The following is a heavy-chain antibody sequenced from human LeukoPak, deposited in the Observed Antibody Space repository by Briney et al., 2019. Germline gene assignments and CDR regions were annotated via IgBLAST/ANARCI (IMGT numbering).Heavy chain of an antibody. CDR2: ISGSGGST. CDR3: AKATVYYFAFDI. D-gene: IGHD3-22*01. CDR1: GFTFSSYA. V-gene: IGHV3-23*01. Sequence: PGGSLRLPCAASGFTFSSYAMSWVRQAPGKGLEWVSAISGSGGSTYYADSVKGRFTISRDNSKNTLYLQMNSLRAEDTAVYYCAKATVYYFAFDIWGQGTMVTVSS. J-gene: IGHJ3*02.